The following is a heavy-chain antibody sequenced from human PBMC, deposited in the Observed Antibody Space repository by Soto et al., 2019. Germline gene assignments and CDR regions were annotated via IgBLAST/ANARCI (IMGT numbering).Heavy chain of an antibody. Sequence: GESLKISCKGSGYSFTSYWIGWVRQMPGKGLEWMGIIYPGDSDTRYSPSFQGQVTISADKSISTAYLQWSSLKASDTAMYYCARQEEDCSGGSCYLVDYWGQGTLVTVSS. CDR3: ARQEEDCSGGSCYLVDY. CDR1: GYSFTSYW. V-gene: IGHV5-51*01. J-gene: IGHJ4*02. CDR2: IYPGDSDT. D-gene: IGHD2-15*01.